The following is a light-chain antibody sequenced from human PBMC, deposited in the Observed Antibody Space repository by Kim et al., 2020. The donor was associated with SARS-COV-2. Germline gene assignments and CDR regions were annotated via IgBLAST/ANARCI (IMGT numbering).Light chain of an antibody. J-gene: IGLJ2*01. Sequence: VALGQTVGITCQGDTLRTYYTTWFQQTPGQVPIVVCYGKNNRPSGIPDRFSGSSSGNTASLTITATQAGDEADYYCNSRDNNDNVLFGGGTRLTVL. CDR1: TLRTYY. CDR3: NSRDNNDNVL. V-gene: IGLV3-19*01. CDR2: GKN.